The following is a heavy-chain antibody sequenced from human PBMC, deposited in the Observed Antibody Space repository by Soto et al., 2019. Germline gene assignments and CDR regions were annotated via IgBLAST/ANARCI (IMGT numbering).Heavy chain of an antibody. Sequence: GGSLRLSCAASGFAFSTFGMHWVRQAPGKGLGWVAVISRDGKYDYYAESVKGRFNISRDTSKNTLFLQMDSPRVEDTALYYCAKGARDPRYSSNWRHFDTWGQGTLVTVSS. CDR2: ISRDGKYD. J-gene: IGHJ4*02. CDR3: AKGARDPRYSSNWRHFDT. D-gene: IGHD6-13*01. V-gene: IGHV3-30*18. CDR1: GFAFSTFG.